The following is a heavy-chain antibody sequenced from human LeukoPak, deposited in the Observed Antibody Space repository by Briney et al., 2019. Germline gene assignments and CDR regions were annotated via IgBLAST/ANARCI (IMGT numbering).Heavy chain of an antibody. CDR2: IYYSGST. D-gene: IGHD3-16*01. J-gene: IGHJ4*02. V-gene: IGHV4-30-4*01. Sequence: SQTLSLTCTVSGGSISSGDYYWSWIRQPPGKGLEWIGYIYYSGSTYYNPSLKSRVTISVDTSKNQFSLKMDSVTAADMAVYYCAATISRGRYLDYWGQGKLVIVSS. CDR1: GGSISSGDYY. CDR3: AATISRGRYLDY.